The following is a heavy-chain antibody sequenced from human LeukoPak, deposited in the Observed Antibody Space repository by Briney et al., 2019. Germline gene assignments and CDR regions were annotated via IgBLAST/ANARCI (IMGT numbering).Heavy chain of an antibody. CDR2: IYTSGST. CDR3: ARDYTYYYYYMDV. Sequence: SETLSLTCTVSGGSISSGSYYWSWIRQPAGKGLEWIGRIYTSGSTNYNPSLKSRVTISVDTSKNQFSLKLSSVTAADTAVYYCARDYTYYYYYMDVWGKGTTVTISS. CDR1: GGSISSGSYY. V-gene: IGHV4-61*02. J-gene: IGHJ6*03. D-gene: IGHD4-11*01.